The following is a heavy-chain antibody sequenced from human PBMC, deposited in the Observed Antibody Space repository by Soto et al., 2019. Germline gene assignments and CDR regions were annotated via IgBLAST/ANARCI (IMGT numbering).Heavy chain of an antibody. V-gene: IGHV3-64D*06. CDR3: VKGTRGDYWYYYNGVDV. D-gene: IGHD3-16*01. Sequence: VGSLRLSCSASGFTFHKYAMHWVRQAPGTGLEYVSGISDSGGSIFHADSVKGRFSISRDNSKDTLFLQMSSLRAEDTAVYYCVKGTRGDYWYYYNGVDVWGQGTTVTVSS. CDR1: GFTFHKYA. J-gene: IGHJ6*02. CDR2: ISDSGGSI.